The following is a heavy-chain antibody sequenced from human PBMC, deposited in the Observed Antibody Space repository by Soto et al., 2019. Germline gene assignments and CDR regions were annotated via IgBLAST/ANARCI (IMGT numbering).Heavy chain of an antibody. CDR2: INPNSGGT. Sequence: ASVKVSCKASGYTFTGYYMHWVRQAPGQGLEWMGWINPNSGGTNYAQKFQGWVTMTRDTSISTAYMELSRLRSDDTAVYYCARERREVGRSYYYYYMDVWGKGTTVTVSS. J-gene: IGHJ6*03. D-gene: IGHD3-10*01. CDR3: ARERREVGRSYYYYYMDV. CDR1: GYTFTGYY. V-gene: IGHV1-2*04.